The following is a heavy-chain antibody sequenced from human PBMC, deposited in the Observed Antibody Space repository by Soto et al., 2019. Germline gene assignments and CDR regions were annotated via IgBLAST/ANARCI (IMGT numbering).Heavy chain of an antibody. J-gene: IGHJ6*02. V-gene: IGHV4-59*08. CDR1: GGSITNYY. CDR3: ARHGFGPLHGLVDV. D-gene: IGHD3-10*01. Sequence: QGQLQESGPGLVKPSETLSLTCTVSGGSITNYYCSWFRQPPGKGLEWIGYINYDGYSAYNLSLKGRVTLSMDASKTQFSLMLESVTATDTAVYYCARHGFGPLHGLVDVWGPGTTVIVSS. CDR2: INYDGYS.